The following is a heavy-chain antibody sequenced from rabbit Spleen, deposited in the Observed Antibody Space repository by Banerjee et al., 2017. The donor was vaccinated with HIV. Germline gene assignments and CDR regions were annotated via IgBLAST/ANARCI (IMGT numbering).Heavy chain of an antibody. D-gene: IGHD4-1*01. CDR2: IYTGSDNT. V-gene: IGHV1S45*01. Sequence: QQQLVESGGGLVQPEGSLTLTCKASGLDFSSSYYLCWVRQAPGKGLEWIGCIYTGSDNTYYASWAKGRFTISKTSSTTVTLEMTSLTAADTATYFCATNHYTGDFNLWGPGTLVTVS. CDR3: ATNHYTGDFNL. CDR1: GLDFSSSYY. J-gene: IGHJ4*01.